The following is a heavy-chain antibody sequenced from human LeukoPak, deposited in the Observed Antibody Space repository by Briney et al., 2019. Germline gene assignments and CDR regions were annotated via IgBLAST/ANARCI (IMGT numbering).Heavy chain of an antibody. CDR1: GGTFSSYA. D-gene: IGHD3-22*01. CDR2: IIPIFGIA. CDR3: ARSVDYYDSSGYLYFDY. V-gene: IGHV1-69*04. Sequence: ASVKVSCKASGGTFSSYAISWVRQAPGQGPEWMGRIIPIFGIANYAQKFQGRVTITADKSTSTAYMELSSLRSEDTAVYYCARSVDYYDSSGYLYFDYWGQGTLVTVSS. J-gene: IGHJ4*02.